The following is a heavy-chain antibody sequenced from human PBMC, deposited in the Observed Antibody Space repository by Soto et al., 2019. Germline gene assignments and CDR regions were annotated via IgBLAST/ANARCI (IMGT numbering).Heavy chain of an antibody. CDR3: ARETSERITMVRGVIITPYGMDV. Sequence: QVQLVESGGGVVQPGRSLRLSCAASGFTFSSYAMHWVRQAPGKGLEWVAVISYDGSNKYYADSVKGRFTISRDNSKNTLYLQMNSLRAEDTAVYYCARETSERITMVRGVIITPYGMDVWGQGTTVTVSS. J-gene: IGHJ6*02. V-gene: IGHV3-30-3*01. CDR1: GFTFSSYA. D-gene: IGHD3-10*01. CDR2: ISYDGSNK.